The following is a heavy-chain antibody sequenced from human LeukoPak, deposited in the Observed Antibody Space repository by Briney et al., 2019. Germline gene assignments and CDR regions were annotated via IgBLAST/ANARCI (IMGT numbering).Heavy chain of an antibody. CDR3: ARPMYYYDSSGSLAV. CDR2: ISSNGKNK. D-gene: IGHD3-22*01. Sequence: GGSLRLSCAASGFAFSSYGIHWVRQAPGKWLEWVALISSNGKNKDYADSVKGRFTISRDNSKNTLYLQMNSLRAEDTAVYYCARPMYYYDSSGSLAVWGQGTTVTVTS. J-gene: IGHJ6*02. CDR1: GFAFSSYG. V-gene: IGHV3-30*04.